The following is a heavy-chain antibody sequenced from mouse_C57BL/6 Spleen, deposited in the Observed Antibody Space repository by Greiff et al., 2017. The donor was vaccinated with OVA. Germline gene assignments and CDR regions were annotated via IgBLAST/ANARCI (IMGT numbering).Heavy chain of an antibody. J-gene: IGHJ4*01. CDR2: ISSGGDYI. CDR3: TSQITTVVAPYAMDY. D-gene: IGHD1-1*01. CDR1: GFTFSSYA. Sequence: EVKLMESGEGLVKPGGSLKLSCAASGFTFSSYAMSWVRQTPEKRLEWVAYISSGGDYIYYADTVKGRFTISRDNARNTLYLQMSSLKSEDTAMYYCTSQITTVVAPYAMDYWGQGTSVTVSS. V-gene: IGHV5-9-1*02.